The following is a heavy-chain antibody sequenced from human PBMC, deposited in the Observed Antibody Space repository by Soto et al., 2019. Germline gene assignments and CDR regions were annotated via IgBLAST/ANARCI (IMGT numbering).Heavy chain of an antibody. CDR2: ISSYSGNT. CDR3: AMVDNYVTPTPQDV. CDR1: GYIFVNYG. V-gene: IGHV1-18*01. J-gene: IGHJ6*02. D-gene: IGHD3-16*01. Sequence: QVQLVQSGDEVRKPGSSVKVSCKASGYIFVNYGIAWVRQAPGQGLEWMGWISSYSGNTHYASKVQGRLTMTTDTXXSPADMELGSLTSDDTAVYYCAMVDNYVTPTPQDVWGQGTTVTVSS.